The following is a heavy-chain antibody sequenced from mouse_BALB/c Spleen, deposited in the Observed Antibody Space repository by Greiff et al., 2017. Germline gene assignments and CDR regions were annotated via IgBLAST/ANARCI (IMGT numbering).Heavy chain of an antibody. CDR3: ARDLESLYYYGSSYWYFDV. CDR2: IWAGGST. CDR1: GFSLTSYG. V-gene: IGHV2-9*02. Sequence: VQLVESGPGLVAPSQSLSITCTVSGFSLTSYGVHWVRQPPGKGLEWLGVIWAGGSTNYNSALMSRLSISKDNSKSQVFLKMNSLQTDDTAMYYCARDLESLYYYGSSYWYFDVWGAGTTVTVSS. D-gene: IGHD1-1*01. J-gene: IGHJ1*01.